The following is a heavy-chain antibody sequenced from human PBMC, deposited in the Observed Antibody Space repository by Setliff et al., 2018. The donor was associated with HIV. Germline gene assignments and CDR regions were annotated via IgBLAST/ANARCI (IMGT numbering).Heavy chain of an antibody. CDR2: IYYSGNT. CDR3: ARSLVPSGYYYGRHAFDI. Sequence: SETLSLTCTVSGASIRGHYWSWIRQSPGKGLEWIGNIYYSGNTNYNPSFKSRVTTSVDTSKNQFSLRVNSVTAADPAGYYCARSLVPSGYYYGRHAFDIGGQGKRSPSPQ. J-gene: IGHJ3*02. V-gene: IGHV4-59*08. CDR1: GASIRGHY. D-gene: IGHD3-22*01.